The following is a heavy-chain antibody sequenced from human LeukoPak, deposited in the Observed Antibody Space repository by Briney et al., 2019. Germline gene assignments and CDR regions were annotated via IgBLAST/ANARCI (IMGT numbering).Heavy chain of an antibody. Sequence: PGGSLRLSCAASGFTFSSYSMNWVRQAPGKGLEWVSSISSSSSYIYYADSVKGRFTISRDNAKNSLYLQMNSLRAEDTAVYYCARDMPIACGGDCYSDYWGQGTLVTVSS. CDR1: GFTFSSYS. J-gene: IGHJ4*02. CDR2: ISSSSSYI. D-gene: IGHD2-21*02. V-gene: IGHV3-21*04. CDR3: ARDMPIACGGDCYSDY.